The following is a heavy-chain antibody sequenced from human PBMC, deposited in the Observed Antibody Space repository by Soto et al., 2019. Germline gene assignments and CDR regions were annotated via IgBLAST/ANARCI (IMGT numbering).Heavy chain of an antibody. CDR1: GISYTTYA. CDR3: ARAISGYVT. CDR2: INAGNGDT. D-gene: IGHD5-12*01. J-gene: IGHJ4*02. Sequence: VQLVQSGAEVKKPGASVRISCTASGISYTTYAIHWVRQAPGQGLEWMGWINAGNGDTRYSQRFQGRVTLTRDTSAPTTYMDLSSLRSGDTSINSCARAISGYVTWGQGTLVTVSS. V-gene: IGHV1-3*01.